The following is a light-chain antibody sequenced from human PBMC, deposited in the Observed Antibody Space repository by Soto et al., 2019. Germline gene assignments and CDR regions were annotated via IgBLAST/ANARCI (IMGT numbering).Light chain of an antibody. CDR3: SSYTTSNTRQIV. V-gene: IGLV2-14*01. CDR2: DVS. J-gene: IGLJ1*01. Sequence: QSVLTQPASVSGSPGQSTTISCTGTSSDVGGYNYVSWYQQHPGKAPKFMIYDVSSRPSGVSNRFSGSKSGNTASPTISGLQAEDEADYYCSSYTTSNTRQIVFGTGTKVTVL. CDR1: SSDVGGYNY.